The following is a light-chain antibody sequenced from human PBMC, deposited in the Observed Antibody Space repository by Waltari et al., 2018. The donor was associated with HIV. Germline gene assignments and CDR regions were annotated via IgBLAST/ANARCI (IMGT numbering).Light chain of an antibody. CDR3: QQYNSYPYT. CDR2: KAS. CDR1: QIISNW. J-gene: IGKJ2*01. V-gene: IGKV1-5*03. Sequence: DIQMTQSPSTLSASVGDRVTITCRASQIISNWLAWYQQKPGKAPKLLIYKASSLESGVPSRFSGSGAGTEFTLTISSLQPDDFATYYCQQYNSYPYTFGQGTKLEIK.